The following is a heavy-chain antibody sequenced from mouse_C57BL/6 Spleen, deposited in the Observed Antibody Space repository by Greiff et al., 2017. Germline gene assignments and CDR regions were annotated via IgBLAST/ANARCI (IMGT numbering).Heavy chain of an antibody. J-gene: IGHJ1*03. V-gene: IGHV1-39*01. CDR1: GYSFTDYN. CDR3: ARSRRYGSSYWYFDV. CDR2: INPNYGTT. Sequence: EVQLQQSGPELVKPGASVKISCKASGYSFTDYNLNWVKQSNGKNLEWIGVINPNYGTTSYNQKFKGKATLTVDQSSSTAYMQLNSLTSEDSAVYYCARSRRYGSSYWYFDVWGTGTTVTVSS. D-gene: IGHD1-1*01.